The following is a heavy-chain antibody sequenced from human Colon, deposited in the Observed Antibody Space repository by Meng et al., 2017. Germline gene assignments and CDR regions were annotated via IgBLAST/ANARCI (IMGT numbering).Heavy chain of an antibody. Sequence: HIPLKESGPALVNPTQTLTLTCTFSGVSLTTSGVGVAWIRQPPGKALEWLTLIYWDDEKRYSPSLKTRLTITRDTSKNQVVLTLTNMDPVDTATYYCAKASLTTVAYYFDYWGQGTLVTVSS. CDR1: GVSLTTSGVG. J-gene: IGHJ4*02. CDR3: AKASLTTVAYYFDY. D-gene: IGHD1/OR15-1a*01. CDR2: IYWDDEK. V-gene: IGHV2-5*02.